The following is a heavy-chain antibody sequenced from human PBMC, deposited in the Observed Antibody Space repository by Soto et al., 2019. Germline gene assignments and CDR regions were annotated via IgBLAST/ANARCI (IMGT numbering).Heavy chain of an antibody. V-gene: IGHV1-24*01. CDR3: ATLLQYFYYGMDV. D-gene: IGHD4-4*01. Sequence: GASVTVSCKASGYTFTSYGIIWVRQAPGQGLEWMGGFDPEDGETIYAQKFQGRVTMTEDTSTDTAYMELSSLRSEDTAVYCCATLLQYFYYGMDVWGQGTTVTVSS. CDR2: FDPEDGET. CDR1: GYTFTSYG. J-gene: IGHJ6*02.